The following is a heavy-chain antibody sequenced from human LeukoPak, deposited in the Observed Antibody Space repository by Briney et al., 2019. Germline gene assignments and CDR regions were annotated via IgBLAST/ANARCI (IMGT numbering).Heavy chain of an antibody. CDR1: GYTFTGYY. V-gene: IGHV1-2*06. D-gene: IGHD1-7*01. CDR2: INPNSGGT. J-gene: IGHJ6*03. CDR3: ARAITGTTYYYYYYMDV. Sequence: GASVKVSCKASGYTFTGYYMHWVRQAPGQGLEWMGRINPNSGGTNYAQKFQGRVTMTRDTSISTAYMELSRLRSDDTAVYYCARAITGTTYYYYYYMDVWRKGTTVTVSS.